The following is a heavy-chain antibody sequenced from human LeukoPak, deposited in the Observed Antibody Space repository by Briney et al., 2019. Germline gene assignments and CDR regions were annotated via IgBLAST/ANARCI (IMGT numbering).Heavy chain of an antibody. V-gene: IGHV3-30*18. CDR3: ANVLDSSSWYYFDY. D-gene: IGHD6-13*01. CDR1: GFTFSSYG. CDR2: ISYDGSNK. Sequence: PGGSLRLSCAASGFTFSSYGMHWVRQAPGKGLEWVAVISYDGSNKYYAGSVKGRFTISRDNSKNTLYLQMNSLRAEDTAVYYCANVLDSSSWYYFDYWGQGTLVTVSS. J-gene: IGHJ4*02.